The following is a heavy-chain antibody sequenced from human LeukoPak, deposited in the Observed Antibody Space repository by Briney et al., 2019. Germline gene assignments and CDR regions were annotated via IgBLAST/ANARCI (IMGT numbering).Heavy chain of an antibody. V-gene: IGHV1-2*06. CDR3: ARSYYYDSSEVDY. CDR1: GYTFTGYD. Sequence: ASVKVSCKASGYTFTGYDMHWVRQAPGQGLEWMGRINPNSGGTNYAQKFQGRVTMTRDTSISTAYMELSRLRSDDTAVYYCARSYYYDSSEVDYWGQGTLVTVSS. J-gene: IGHJ4*02. D-gene: IGHD3-22*01. CDR2: INPNSGGT.